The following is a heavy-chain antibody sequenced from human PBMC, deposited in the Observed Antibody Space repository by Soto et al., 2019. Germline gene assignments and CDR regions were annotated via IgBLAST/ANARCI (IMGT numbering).Heavy chain of an antibody. V-gene: IGHV3-23*01. CDR1: GFTFSSYA. CDR3: ANAYEYSSSSGDYYYYMDV. J-gene: IGHJ6*03. D-gene: IGHD6-6*01. Sequence: PGGSLRLSCAASGFTFSSYAMSWVRQAPGKGLEWVSAISGSGGSTYYADSVKGRFTISRDNSKNTLYLQMNSLRAEDTAVYYCANAYEYSSSSGDYYYYMDVWGKGTTVTVSS. CDR2: ISGSGGST.